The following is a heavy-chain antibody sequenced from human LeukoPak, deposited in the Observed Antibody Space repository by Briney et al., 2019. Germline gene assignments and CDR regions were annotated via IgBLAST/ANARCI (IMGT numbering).Heavy chain of an antibody. Sequence: ASVNVSCKASGYTFTSYYMHWVRQAPGQGLEWMGIINPSGGSTSYAQKFQGRVTMTRDTSTSTVYMELSSLRSEDTAVYYCAREGYDFWSGYYKNYFDYWGQGTLVTVSS. CDR1: GYTFTSYY. CDR3: AREGYDFWSGYYKNYFDY. CDR2: INPSGGST. J-gene: IGHJ4*02. V-gene: IGHV1-46*01. D-gene: IGHD3-3*01.